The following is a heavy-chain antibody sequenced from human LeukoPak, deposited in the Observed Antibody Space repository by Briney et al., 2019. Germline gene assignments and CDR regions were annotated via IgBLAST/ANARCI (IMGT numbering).Heavy chain of an antibody. CDR2: IFCTGST. V-gene: IGHV4-31*03. CDR1: GGSISSGGYY. J-gene: IGHJ4*02. D-gene: IGHD6-6*01. Sequence: SQTLSLTCTVAGGSISSGGYYWSWIRQHPGKGLEWIGYIFCTGSTYYNPSLKSRVTMSVDTSKNRFSLKLTSVTAADTAVYHCARHPFAAHHRVDYWGQGTLVTVSS. CDR3: ARHPFAAHHRVDY.